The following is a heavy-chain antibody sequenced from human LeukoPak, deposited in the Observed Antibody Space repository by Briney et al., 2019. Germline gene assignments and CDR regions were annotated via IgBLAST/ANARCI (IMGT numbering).Heavy chain of an antibody. CDR1: GFTVSTNS. CDR3: ASYLGQIGDF. V-gene: IGHV3-53*01. CDR2: IYSSGGT. Sequence: GGSLRLSCAASGFTVSTNSMTWVRQAPGKGLEWVSIIYSSGGTYYADSVKGRFTISRDNSKNTVFLQMNSLRAEDTAVYYCASYLGQIGDFWGQGTLVTVSS. J-gene: IGHJ4*02. D-gene: IGHD3-16*01.